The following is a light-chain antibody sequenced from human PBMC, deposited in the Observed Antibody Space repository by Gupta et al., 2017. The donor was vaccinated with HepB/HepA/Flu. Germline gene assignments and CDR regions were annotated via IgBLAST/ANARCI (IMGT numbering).Light chain of an antibody. CDR3: NSRDSSGDHLV. Sequence: SSELTQDPTVSVALGQTVRITCQGDSLRSRYVSWYQQKPGQGPILVIFGENNRPSGIPDRFSGSRSGNTTSLTITGVQAEDEADYYCNSRDSSGDHLVFGPGTRVTV. CDR1: SLRSRY. V-gene: IGLV3-19*01. CDR2: GEN. J-gene: IGLJ1*01.